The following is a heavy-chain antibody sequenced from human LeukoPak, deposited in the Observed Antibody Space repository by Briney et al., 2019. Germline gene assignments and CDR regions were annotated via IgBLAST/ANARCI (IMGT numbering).Heavy chain of an antibody. CDR2: IYHSGST. CDR3: ARDNYYGSGSPGHRFDP. V-gene: IGHV4-4*02. Sequence: SETLSLTCAVSGGSISSSNWWSWVRQPPGKGLEWIGEIYHSGSTNYNPSLKSRVTISVDKSKNQFSLKLSSVTAADTAVYYCARDNYYGSGSPGHRFDPWGQGTLVTVSS. D-gene: IGHD3-10*01. CDR1: GGSISSSNW. J-gene: IGHJ5*02.